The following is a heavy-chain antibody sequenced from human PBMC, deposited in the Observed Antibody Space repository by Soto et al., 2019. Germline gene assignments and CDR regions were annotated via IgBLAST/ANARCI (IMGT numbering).Heavy chain of an antibody. CDR1: GGSISSGGYS. J-gene: IGHJ4*02. Sequence: QLQLQESGSGLVKPSQTLSLTCAVSGGSISSGGYSWSWIRQPPGKGLEWIGYIYHSGSTYYNPCIKTRVPISVDRCKNQYSLKVSSVTAADTAVYYCARVVGWFGELYYFDYWGQGTLVTVSS. V-gene: IGHV4-30-2*01. CDR3: ARVVGWFGELYYFDY. D-gene: IGHD3-10*01. CDR2: IYHSGST.